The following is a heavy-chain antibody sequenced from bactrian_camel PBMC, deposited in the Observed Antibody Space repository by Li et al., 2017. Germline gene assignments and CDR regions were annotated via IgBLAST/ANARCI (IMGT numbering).Heavy chain of an antibody. J-gene: IGHJ4*01. CDR1: GYTYSSIC. D-gene: IGHD3*01. CDR3: AVKLYCYSGPLIPASYNY. V-gene: IGHV3S28*01. CDR2: SGPGYGST. Sequence: QLVESGGGSVQPGGSLRLSCAASGYTYSSICMGWFRQTPGKEREGVAAVACSGPGYGSTYYADSVRGRFTISQDNAENTLLLDMSVLKPEDTALYYCAVKLYCYSGPLIPASYNYWGQGTQVTVSS.